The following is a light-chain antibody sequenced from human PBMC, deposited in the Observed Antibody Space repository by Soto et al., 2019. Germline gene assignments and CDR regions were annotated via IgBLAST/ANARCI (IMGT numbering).Light chain of an antibody. J-gene: IGLJ3*02. CDR3: QSYDSSLSGWV. CDR1: SSNIGAGYD. Sequence: QSVLTQPPSVSGAPGQRVTISCTESSSNIGAGYDVHWYQQLPGTAPKLLIYGNSNRPSGVPDRFSGSKSGISASLAITGLQAEDEADYYYQSYDSSLSGWVFGGGTKLTVL. CDR2: GNS. V-gene: IGLV1-40*01.